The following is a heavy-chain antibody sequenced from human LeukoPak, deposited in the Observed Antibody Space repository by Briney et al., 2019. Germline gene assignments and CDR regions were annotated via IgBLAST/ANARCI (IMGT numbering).Heavy chain of an antibody. D-gene: IGHD2-15*01. CDR1: GYTFTGCY. CDR3: ARDYCSGGSCFFDY. Sequence: ASVKVSCKTSGYTFTGCYMHWVRQAPGQGLEWMGWINPNSGGTNYALKFQGRVTMTRDTSISTAFMELSRLTSDDTAVYYCARDYCSGGSCFFDYWGQGTLVTVSS. CDR2: INPNSGGT. V-gene: IGHV1-2*02. J-gene: IGHJ4*02.